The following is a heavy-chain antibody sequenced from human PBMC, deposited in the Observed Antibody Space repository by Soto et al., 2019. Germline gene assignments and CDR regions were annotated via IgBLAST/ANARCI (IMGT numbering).Heavy chain of an antibody. CDR1: GGTFSSYA. D-gene: IGHD3-22*01. CDR3: ARGSGYYYWDDY. V-gene: IGHV1-69*13. Sequence: SVNVSCKASGGTFSSYAISWVRQAPGQGLEWMGGIIPIFGTTNYAQKFQGRVTITADESTSTAYMELSSLRSEDTAVYYCARGSGYYYWDDYWGQGTLVTVSS. J-gene: IGHJ4*02. CDR2: IIPIFGTT.